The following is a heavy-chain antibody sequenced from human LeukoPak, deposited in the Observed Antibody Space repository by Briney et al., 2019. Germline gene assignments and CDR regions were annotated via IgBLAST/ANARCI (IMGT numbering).Heavy chain of an antibody. CDR1: GGSISSGDYY. CDR2: IYYSGST. J-gene: IGHJ3*02. Sequence: SETLSLTCTVSGGSISSGDYYWSWIRQPPGKGLEWIGYIYYSGSTYYNPSLKSRATISVDTSKNQFSLKLSSVTAADTAVYYCAMSVGDWAAFDIWGQGTMATVSS. V-gene: IGHV4-30-4*08. CDR3: AMSVGDWAAFDI. D-gene: IGHD2-21*02.